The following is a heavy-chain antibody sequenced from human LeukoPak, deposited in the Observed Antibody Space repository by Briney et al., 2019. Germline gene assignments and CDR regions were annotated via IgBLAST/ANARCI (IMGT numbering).Heavy chain of an antibody. Sequence: PSEILSLTCAVSGYSISSGYYWGWIRQPPGKGLEWIANMYHSGSTYYNPSLKSRVTISVDTSKNQLSLKLNFVTAADTAMYYCVRGIPPDYWGQGILVAVSS. D-gene: IGHD1-14*01. J-gene: IGHJ4*02. CDR1: GYSISSGYY. CDR3: VRGIPPDY. CDR2: MYHSGST. V-gene: IGHV4-38-2*01.